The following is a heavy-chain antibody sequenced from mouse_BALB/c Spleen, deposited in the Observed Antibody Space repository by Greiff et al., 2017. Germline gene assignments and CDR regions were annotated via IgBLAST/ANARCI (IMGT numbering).Heavy chain of an antibody. V-gene: IGHV3-8*02. D-gene: IGHD1-1*01. CDR2: ISYSGST. J-gene: IGHJ4*01. Sequence: DVKLQESGPSLVKPSQTLSLTCSVTGYSITSGYWNWIRKFPGNKLEYMGYISYSGSTYYNPSLKSRISITRDTSKNQYYLQLNSVTTEDTATYYCARWGSSYGYAMDYWGQGTSVTVSS. CDR1: GYSITSGY. CDR3: ARWGSSYGYAMDY.